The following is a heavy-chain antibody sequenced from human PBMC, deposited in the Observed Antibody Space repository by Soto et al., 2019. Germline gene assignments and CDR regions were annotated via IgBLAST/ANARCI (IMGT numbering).Heavy chain of an antibody. J-gene: IGHJ4*02. V-gene: IGHV4-31*02. CDR2: IFDSGSD. D-gene: IGHD3-3*01. Sequence: QVQLQESGPGLVKPSQTLSLTCYVSGGSITSGGYSWTWIRHQPGKALQWIGYIFDSGSDYYNPSLKSRSTISVDTGKNLLSLELSSVADEDTAVYYWERGSGYYRNFDSWRQGTL. CDR1: GGSITSGGYS. CDR3: ERGSGYYRNFDS.